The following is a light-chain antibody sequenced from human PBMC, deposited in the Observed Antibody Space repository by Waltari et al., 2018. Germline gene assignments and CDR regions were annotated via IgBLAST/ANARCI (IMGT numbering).Light chain of an antibody. CDR2: RND. CDR1: SSNIGSNT. CDR3: AAWDDSLNGPV. J-gene: IGLJ3*02. Sequence: QSVLTQPPSASGTPGQRVTISCSGSSSNIGSNTVNWYLQLPGTAPKLLIYRNDQRPSGVPERFSGSKSGTSASLAISGLQSEDEADDYCAAWDDSLNGPVFGGGTKLTVV. V-gene: IGLV1-44*01.